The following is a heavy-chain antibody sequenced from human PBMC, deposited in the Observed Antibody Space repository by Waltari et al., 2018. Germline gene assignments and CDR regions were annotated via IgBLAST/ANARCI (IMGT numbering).Heavy chain of an antibody. D-gene: IGHD2-21*01. J-gene: IGHJ6*02. CDR1: EYTFTSSY. CDR3: ALDTGALWMDV. Sequence: QVQLVQSGAEVKKPGASVKISCKTSEYTFTSSYIHWVRQAPGQGLEWMGIINPSGGSTIYAQKFQGSVTMTRDTSTSTVYMELGSLRSDDTAVYYCALDTGALWMDVWGQGTTVTVSS. V-gene: IGHV1-46*01. CDR2: INPSGGST.